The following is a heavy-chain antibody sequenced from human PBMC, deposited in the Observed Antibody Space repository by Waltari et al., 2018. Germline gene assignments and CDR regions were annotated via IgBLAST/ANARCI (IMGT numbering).Heavy chain of an antibody. V-gene: IGHV3-48*01. J-gene: IGHJ4*02. CDR3: ASRSSGPTGPAINFDY. CDR2: ISSSSNTI. Sequence: EVQLVESGGGLVQPGGSLRLSCAASGFTFSVYNMNWVRQAPGKGLEWISYISSSSNTIDYADSVKGRFSISRDNAQNSLYLQMNSLRVEDTAVYFCASRSSGPTGPAINFDYWGQGTLVTVSS. D-gene: IGHD3-22*01. CDR1: GFTFSVYN.